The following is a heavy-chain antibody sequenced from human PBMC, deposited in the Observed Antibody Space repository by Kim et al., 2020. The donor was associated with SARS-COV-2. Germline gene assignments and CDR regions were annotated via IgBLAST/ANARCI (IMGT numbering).Heavy chain of an antibody. CDR2: ISYEGSKK. J-gene: IGHJ3*01. V-gene: IGHV3-30*18. CDR1: GFNFNNFG. CDR3: AKSTVTLWFGQFRNDAF. D-gene: IGHD2-21*01. Sequence: GGSLRLSCAASGFNFNNFGFHWVRQAPGKGLEWVAVISYEGSKKKYADSLKGRFIISRDYSTNTVYLEVTSLTPEDTAVYYCAKSTVTLWFGQFRNDAF.